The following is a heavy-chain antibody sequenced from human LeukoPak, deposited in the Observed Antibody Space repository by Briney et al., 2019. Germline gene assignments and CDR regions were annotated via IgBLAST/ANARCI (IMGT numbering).Heavy chain of an antibody. CDR1: GYTLTELS. J-gene: IGHJ4*02. V-gene: IGHV1-24*01. D-gene: IGHD2-2*01. CDR2: FDPEDGET. Sequence: ASVKVSCKVSGYTLTELSMHWVRQAPGKGLEWMGGFDPEDGETIYAQKFQGRVTMTEDTSTDTAYMELSSLRSEDTAVYYCATDLGGSVVVPAAIRDYWGQGTLVTVSS. CDR3: ATDLGGSVVVPAAIRDY.